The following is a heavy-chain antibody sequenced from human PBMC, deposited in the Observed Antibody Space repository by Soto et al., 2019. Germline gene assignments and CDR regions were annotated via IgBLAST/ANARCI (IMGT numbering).Heavy chain of an antibody. J-gene: IGHJ4*02. V-gene: IGHV2-5*02. Sequence: QITLKESGPTLVKPTQTLTLTCTFSGFSLSTSGVGVGWIRQPPGKALEWLALIYWDDDKRYSPSLKSRLTITXXTXKXXVVLTMTNMDPVDTATYYCAHRQASAAAGSGGFDYWGQGTLVTVSS. CDR2: IYWDDDK. CDR3: AHRQASAAAGSGGFDY. CDR1: GFSLSTSGVG. D-gene: IGHD6-13*01.